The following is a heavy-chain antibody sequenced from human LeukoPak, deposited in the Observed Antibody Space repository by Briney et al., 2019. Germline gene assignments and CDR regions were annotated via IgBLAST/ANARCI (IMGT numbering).Heavy chain of an antibody. Sequence: GASVKVSCKASGGTFSNYAINWVRQAPGQGLEWMGGIIPIFNTANYAQEFQGRVTITADKFTNTAYLDLNSLRSDDTAVYYCARDRDYDVLTTYYFGAFDIWGQGTMVTVSS. D-gene: IGHD3-9*01. J-gene: IGHJ3*02. CDR3: ARDRDYDVLTTYYFGAFDI. CDR1: GGTFSNYA. CDR2: IIPIFNTA. V-gene: IGHV1-69*06.